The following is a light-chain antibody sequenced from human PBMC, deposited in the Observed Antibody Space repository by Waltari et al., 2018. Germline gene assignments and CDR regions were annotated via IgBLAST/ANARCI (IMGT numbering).Light chain of an antibody. J-gene: IGKJ4*01. CDR1: QNINIF. V-gene: IGKV1-39*01. CDR2: AAS. Sequence: DIQMTQSPSSLSASVGDRVTITSRASQNINIFLSWYQQRPGRAPRLLIYAASSLHSGVPSRFSGSGSGTDFTLTIASLQPEDFATYYCQQSDTFFALTFGGGTKVEI. CDR3: QQSDTFFALT.